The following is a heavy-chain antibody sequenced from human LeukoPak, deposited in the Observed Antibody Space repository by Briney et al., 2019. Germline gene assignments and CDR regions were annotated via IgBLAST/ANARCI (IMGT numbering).Heavy chain of an antibody. CDR2: LSGTGATT. J-gene: IGHJ5*02. D-gene: IGHD3-10*01. Sequence: GGSLRLSCAASGFTFSNYAMNWVRQAPGKGLEWVSGLSGTGATTYYADSVKGRFTISRDNSKNTLYLQLNSLRGDDTAVYYCAKGGPNYYGSGNLIDRWGQGTLVTVSS. CDR1: GFTFSNYA. CDR3: AKGGPNYYGSGNLIDR. V-gene: IGHV3-23*01.